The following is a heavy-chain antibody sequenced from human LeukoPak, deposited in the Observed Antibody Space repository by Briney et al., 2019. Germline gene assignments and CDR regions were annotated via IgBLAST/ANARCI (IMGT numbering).Heavy chain of an antibody. CDR3: ASHRGVDCTNGVCYTYYYYYMDV. D-gene: IGHD2-8*01. CDR2: ISSSSSYI. J-gene: IGHJ6*03. Sequence: GGSLRLSCAASGFTFSSYSMNWVRQAPGKGLEWVSSISSSSSYIYYADSVKGRFTISRDNAKNSLYLQMNSLRAEDTAVYYCASHRGVDCTNGVCYTYYYYYMDVWGKGTTVTVSS. V-gene: IGHV3-21*01. CDR1: GFTFSSYS.